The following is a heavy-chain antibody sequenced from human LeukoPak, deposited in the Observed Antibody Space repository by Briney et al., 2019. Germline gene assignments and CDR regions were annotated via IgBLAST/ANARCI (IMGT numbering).Heavy chain of an antibody. CDR3: ARERPSGAVAAYFDY. D-gene: IGHD6-19*01. J-gene: IGHJ4*02. CDR1: GGSISSYY. Sequence: SETLSLTCTVSGGSISSYYWSWIRQPPGKGLEWIGYIYYSGSTNYNPSLKSRVTISVDTSKNQFSLKLSSVTAADTAVYYCARERPSGAVAAYFDYWGLGTLVTVSS. CDR2: IYYSGST. V-gene: IGHV4-59*01.